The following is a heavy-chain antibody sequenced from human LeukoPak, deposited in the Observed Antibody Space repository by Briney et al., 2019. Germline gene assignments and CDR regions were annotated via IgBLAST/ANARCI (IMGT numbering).Heavy chain of an antibody. V-gene: IGHV3-23*01. CDR3: AKEGHYYDSSGYTRSVWYFDL. D-gene: IGHD3-22*01. CDR1: GFTFSSYA. CDR2: ISGSGGST. J-gene: IGHJ2*01. Sequence: GGSLRLSCAASGFTFSSYAMSWVRQAPGKGLEWVSAISGSGGSTYYADSVKGRFTISRDNSKNTLYLQMNSLRAGDTAVYYCAKEGHYYDSSGYTRSVWYFDLWGRGTLVTVSS.